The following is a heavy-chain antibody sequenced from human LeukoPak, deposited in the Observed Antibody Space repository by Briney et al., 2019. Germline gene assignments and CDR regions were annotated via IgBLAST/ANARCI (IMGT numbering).Heavy chain of an antibody. V-gene: IGHV3-7*01. D-gene: IGHD4-23*01. Sequence: GGSLRLSRAASGFTSRSYWMNWVRQAPGKGLEWVANIKGDGGEKYAYSVEGRFPISRDNAKNSVYLQMNSLRAEDTAVYYCVRDNRWASDYWGQGTLVTVSS. J-gene: IGHJ4*02. CDR3: VRDNRWASDY. CDR1: GFTSRSYW. CDR2: IKGDGGEK.